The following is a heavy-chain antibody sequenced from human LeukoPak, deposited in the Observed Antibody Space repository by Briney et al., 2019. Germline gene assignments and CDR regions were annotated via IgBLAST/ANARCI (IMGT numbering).Heavy chain of an antibody. J-gene: IGHJ4*02. CDR3: ARGSSSSWYFDY. Sequence: PGGSLRLSCAVSDFIVSSNYMSWVRQAPGKGLQWVSVIHTGGSTYYADSVKGRFTISRQNFKNTLYLQMNSLTHEDTAVYYCARGSSSSWYFDYWGQGTLVTVSS. D-gene: IGHD2-2*01. CDR2: IHTGGST. CDR1: DFIVSSNY. V-gene: IGHV3-53*04.